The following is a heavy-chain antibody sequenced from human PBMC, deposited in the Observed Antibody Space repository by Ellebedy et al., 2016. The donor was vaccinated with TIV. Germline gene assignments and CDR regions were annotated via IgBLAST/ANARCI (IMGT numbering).Heavy chain of an antibody. V-gene: IGHV5-10-1*01. Sequence: GGSLRLXCKGSGYSFTSYWISWVRQMPGKGLEWMGRIDPSDSYTNYSPSFQGHVTISADKSISTAYLQWSSLKASDTAMYYCARIVGASYYYDYGMDVWGQGTTVTVSS. D-gene: IGHD1-26*01. CDR3: ARIVGASYYYDYGMDV. CDR2: IDPSDSYT. J-gene: IGHJ6*02. CDR1: GYSFTSYW.